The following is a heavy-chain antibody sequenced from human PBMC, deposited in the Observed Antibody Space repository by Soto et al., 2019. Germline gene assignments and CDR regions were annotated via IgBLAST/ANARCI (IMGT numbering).Heavy chain of an antibody. V-gene: IGHV4-59*01. J-gene: IGHJ3*02. CDR2: IYYSGST. Sequence: PSETLSLTCTVSGGSISSYYWSWIRQPPGKGLEWIGYIYYSGSTNYNPSLKSRVTISVDTSKNQFSLKLSSVTAADTAVYYCARAVVVVAATLDAFDIWGQGTTVTVSS. CDR1: GGSISSYY. CDR3: ARAVVVVAATLDAFDI. D-gene: IGHD2-15*01.